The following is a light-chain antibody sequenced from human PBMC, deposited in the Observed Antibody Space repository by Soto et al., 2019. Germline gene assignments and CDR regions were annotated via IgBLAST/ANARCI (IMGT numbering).Light chain of an antibody. CDR3: QQRFTWPLT. J-gene: IGKJ4*01. CDR2: GVS. Sequence: EIVMTQSPGTLSVSPGERVTVRCRASQGVGSNLAWYQQKPGQAPRLLIYGVSNRATGVPARFSGSGSGTDFTLSISSLEPEDSGVYHCQQRFTWPLTFGGGTKVEIK. CDR1: QGVGSN. V-gene: IGKV3D-15*01.